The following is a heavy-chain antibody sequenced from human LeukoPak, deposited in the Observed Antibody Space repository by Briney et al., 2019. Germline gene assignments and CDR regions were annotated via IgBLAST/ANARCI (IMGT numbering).Heavy chain of an antibody. CDR2: INHSGST. CDR3: ARHEVVGATTGGPIDY. D-gene: IGHD1-26*01. V-gene: IGHV4-34*01. Sequence: PGGSLRLSCAASGFTFSSYWMSWVRQAPGKGLEWIGEINHSGSTNYNPSLKSRVTISVDTSKNQFSLKLSSVTAADTAVYYCARHEVVGATTGGPIDYWGQGTLVTVSS. J-gene: IGHJ4*02. CDR1: GFTFSSYW.